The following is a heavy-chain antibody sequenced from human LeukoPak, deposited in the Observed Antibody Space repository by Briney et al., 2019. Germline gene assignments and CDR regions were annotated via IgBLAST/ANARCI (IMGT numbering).Heavy chain of an antibody. D-gene: IGHD2-8*01. J-gene: IGHJ5*02. CDR3: ARDNGEWRLNWFDH. V-gene: IGHV3-33*01. Sequence: GGSLRLSCAASGFTFTTYVMHWVRQAPGKGLDWVALIWDDGNSKYYADSVKGRFTISRDNSKNTLYLQMNSLRAEDTAVYYCARDNGEWRLNWFDHWGQGTLVTVSS. CDR1: GFTFTTYV. CDR2: IWDDGNSK.